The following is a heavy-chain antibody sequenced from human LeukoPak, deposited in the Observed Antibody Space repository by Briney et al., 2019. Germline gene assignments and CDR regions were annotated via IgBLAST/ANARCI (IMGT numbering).Heavy chain of an antibody. D-gene: IGHD3-10*01. V-gene: IGHV3-7*01. CDR1: AFIFRGHW. Sequence: GGSLRLSCEGSAFIFRGHWMNWVRQTPGKGLEWVASIKEDGSERQYVDSVKGRFTISRDNAKNSLYLQMNSRRAEDTAVYYCASGSGSSFNWGQGTLVTVSS. J-gene: IGHJ4*02. CDR3: ASGSGSSFN. CDR2: IKEDGSER.